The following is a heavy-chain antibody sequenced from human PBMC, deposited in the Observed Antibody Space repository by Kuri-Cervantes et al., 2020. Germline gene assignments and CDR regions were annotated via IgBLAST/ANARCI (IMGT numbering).Heavy chain of an antibody. CDR3: AKDLSSIPGGY. J-gene: IGHJ4*02. V-gene: IGHV3-30*18. CDR2: ISFDGSNK. D-gene: IGHD2/OR15-2a*01. CDR1: GLTFTNYG. Sequence: GGSLRLSCAASGLTFTNYGMHWVRQAPGKGLEWVAIISFDGSNKYYADSVKGRFTISRDNSKNTLYLQMNSLRAEDTAVYYCAKDLSSIPGGYWGQGTLVTVSS.